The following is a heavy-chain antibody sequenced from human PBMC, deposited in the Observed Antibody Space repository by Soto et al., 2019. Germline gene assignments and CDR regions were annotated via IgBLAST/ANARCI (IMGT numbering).Heavy chain of an antibody. CDR3: ARRSSYSSSWYRFDY. CDR1: GGSISSYY. CDR2: IYYSGST. Sequence: SETLSLTCTVSGGSISSYYWSWIRQPPGKGLEWIGYIYYSGSTNYNPSLKSRVTISVDTSKNQFSLKLSSVTAADTAVYYCARRSSYSSSWYRFDYWGQGTLVTVSS. J-gene: IGHJ4*02. V-gene: IGHV4-59*08. D-gene: IGHD6-13*01.